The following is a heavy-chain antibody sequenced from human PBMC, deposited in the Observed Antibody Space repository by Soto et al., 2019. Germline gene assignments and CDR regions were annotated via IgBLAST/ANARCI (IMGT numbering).Heavy chain of an antibody. CDR2: IYSDGST. V-gene: IGHV3-53*01. CDR1: GFTVSTDY. Sequence: PGGSLRLSCAASGFTVSTDYMSWVRQAPGKGLEWLSVIYSDGSTKYADSVKGRFTTSRDNSKNTLYLQMNSLRGEDTAVYYCARERSGWPFDYWGQGTLVTAPQ. J-gene: IGHJ4*02. D-gene: IGHD6-19*01. CDR3: ARERSGWPFDY.